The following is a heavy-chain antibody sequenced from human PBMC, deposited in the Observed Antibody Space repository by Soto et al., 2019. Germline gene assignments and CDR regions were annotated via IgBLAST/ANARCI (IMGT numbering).Heavy chain of an antibody. CDR2: ISFNGRKK. J-gene: IGHJ2*01. CDR1: GFNFTYNA. D-gene: IGHD3-9*01. Sequence: QEQLVESGGGVVRPGKSLRLSCEASGFNFTYNAMHWVRQAPGKGLEWVAVISFNGRKKFYARSVKGRFTISRDNSENTLYLQINNLRPGDTAVYYCARDWLRRDDILTPSWNFNLWGQGTLVTAS. V-gene: IGHV3-30*04. CDR3: ARDWLRRDDILTPSWNFNL.